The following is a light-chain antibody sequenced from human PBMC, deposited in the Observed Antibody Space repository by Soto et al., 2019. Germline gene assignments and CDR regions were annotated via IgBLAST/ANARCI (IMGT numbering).Light chain of an antibody. Sequence: QSVLTQPASVSGSPGQSITISCLGTSSDIGGYNYVSWYQQHPGNAPKLMVFDVSDRPSGVSNRFSGSKSGNTASLTISGLQAEDEADYYCSSYTTSSFYVFGTGTKVTVL. V-gene: IGLV2-14*03. CDR1: SSDIGGYNY. CDR2: DVS. J-gene: IGLJ1*01. CDR3: SSYTTSSFYV.